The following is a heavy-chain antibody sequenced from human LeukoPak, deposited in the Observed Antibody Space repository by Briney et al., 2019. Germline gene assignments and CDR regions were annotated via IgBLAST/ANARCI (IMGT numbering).Heavy chain of an antibody. Sequence: GGSLRLSCAASGFTFSSYSMNWVRQAPGKGLEWVSSISSSSSYIYYADSVKGRFTISRDNSKNTLYLQMNSLRAEDTAVYYCAKDTTIFGVVMKSLFDYWGQGTLVTVS. D-gene: IGHD3-3*01. J-gene: IGHJ4*02. CDR2: ISSSSSYI. CDR1: GFTFSSYS. CDR3: AKDTTIFGVVMKSLFDY. V-gene: IGHV3-21*01.